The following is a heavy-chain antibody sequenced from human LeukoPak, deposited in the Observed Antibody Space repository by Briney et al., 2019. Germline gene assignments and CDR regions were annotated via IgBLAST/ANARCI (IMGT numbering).Heavy chain of an antibody. V-gene: IGHV4-59*12. J-gene: IGHJ4*02. Sequence: SETLSLTCTVSGGSISSYYWSWIRQPPGKGLEWIGYIYYSGSTNYNPSLKSRVTISVDTSKNQFSLKLSSVTAADTAVYYCAKDLAFQSSSWDCWGQGTLVTVSS. CDR2: IYYSGST. CDR3: AKDLAFQSSSWDC. D-gene: IGHD6-13*01. CDR1: GGSISSYY.